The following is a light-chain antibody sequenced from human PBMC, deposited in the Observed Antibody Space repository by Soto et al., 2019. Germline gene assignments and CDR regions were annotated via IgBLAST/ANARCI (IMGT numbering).Light chain of an antibody. Sequence: DIQMTQSPSTLSASVGDRVTITCRASQSISSWLAWYQQKPGKAPKLLIYKASSLESGVPSRFSGSGSGTEFTLTISSLQPDDFATYFCQQYSGDPFTFGPGTKVDIK. CDR2: KAS. CDR1: QSISSW. V-gene: IGKV1-5*03. CDR3: QQYSGDPFT. J-gene: IGKJ3*01.